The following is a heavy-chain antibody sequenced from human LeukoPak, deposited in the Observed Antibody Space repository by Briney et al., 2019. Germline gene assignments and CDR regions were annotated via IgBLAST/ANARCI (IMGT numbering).Heavy chain of an antibody. CDR2: IRSKANSYAT. CDR1: GFTFSGSA. Sequence: GGSLRLSCAASGFTFSGSAMHWVRQASGKGLEWVGRIRSKANSYATAYAASVKGRFTISRDNSKNSLYLQMNSLRTEDTALYYCAKDSTFGCTSTSCSLDYWGQGTLVTVSS. V-gene: IGHV3-73*01. J-gene: IGHJ4*02. CDR3: AKDSTFGCTSTSCSLDY. D-gene: IGHD2-2*01.